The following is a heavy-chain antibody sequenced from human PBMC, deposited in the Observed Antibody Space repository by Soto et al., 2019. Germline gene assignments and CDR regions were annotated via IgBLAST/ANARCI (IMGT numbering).Heavy chain of an antibody. J-gene: IGHJ4*02. CDR2: IWYDGSSK. CDR3: TKSEAGGGGNTHLEY. D-gene: IGHD2-15*01. V-gene: IGHV3-33*06. Sequence: QVQLVESGGGVVQPGRSLRLSCAASGLTFSSYAMHWVRQAPGKGLEWVAVIWYDGSSKYYADSVKGRFTISRDNSNNTVSLHMSSLRAEDTAVSYCTKSEAGGGGNTHLEYWGQGTLVTVSP. CDR1: GLTFSSYA.